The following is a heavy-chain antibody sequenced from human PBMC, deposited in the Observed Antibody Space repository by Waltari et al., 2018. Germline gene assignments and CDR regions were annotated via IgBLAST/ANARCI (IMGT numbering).Heavy chain of an antibody. J-gene: IGHJ4*02. D-gene: IGHD1-26*01. V-gene: IGHV3-23*01. CDR2: ISGRGGST. Sequence: EVQLLESGGGLVQPGGSLRLSCAASGFTFSSYAMSWVRQAPGKGLEWVSAISGRGGSTYYADSVKGRFTISRDNSKNTLYLQMNSLRAEDTAVYYCAKGRLWSYGASSDYWGQGTLVTVSS. CDR1: GFTFSSYA. CDR3: AKGRLWSYGASSDY.